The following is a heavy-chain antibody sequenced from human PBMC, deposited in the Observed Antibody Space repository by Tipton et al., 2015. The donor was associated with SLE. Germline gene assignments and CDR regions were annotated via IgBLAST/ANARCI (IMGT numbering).Heavy chain of an antibody. V-gene: IGHV4-59*11. CDR2: IYHSGST. CDR1: GDSITSHF. CDR3: ARLSLGEEYFFDY. Sequence: TLSLTCNVSGDSITSHFWNWIRQPPGKGLELIGYIYHSGSTNYNPSLKSRVTMSVDTSKNQFSLKLSSVTAADTAVYYCARLSLGEEYFFDYWGQGTLVSVSS. J-gene: IGHJ4*02. D-gene: IGHD3-10*01.